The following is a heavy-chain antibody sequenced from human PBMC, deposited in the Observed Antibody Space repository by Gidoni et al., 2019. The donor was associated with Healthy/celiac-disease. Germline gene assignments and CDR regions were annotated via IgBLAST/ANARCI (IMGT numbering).Heavy chain of an antibody. CDR2: IDPSDSYT. D-gene: IGHD6-19*01. Sequence: EVQLVQSGAEVKKPGESLRISCKGSGYSFTSYWLSWVRQMPGKGLEWMGRIDPSDSYTNYSPSCQGNVTISADKSISTAYLQWSSLKASDTAMYYCARRGIAVAPGLYYYYMDVWGKGTTVTVSS. CDR1: GYSFTSYW. V-gene: IGHV5-10-1*03. CDR3: ARRGIAVAPGLYYYYMDV. J-gene: IGHJ6*03.